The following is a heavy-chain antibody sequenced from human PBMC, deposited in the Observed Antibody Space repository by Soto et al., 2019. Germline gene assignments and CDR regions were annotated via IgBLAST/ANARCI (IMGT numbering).Heavy chain of an antibody. D-gene: IGHD2-15*01. J-gene: IGHJ6*03. CDR1: GFSLNTSAVG. CDR2: VYWDDDK. CDR3: SHVLGYCSSVTCYHSVDYMDV. Sequence: QITLKESGPTLVKPTQTLMLTCTFSGFSLNTSAVGVGWIRQPPGKALEWLALVYWDDDKLYSPSLKSRLTITKDTSKNQVVLTMTNMDPVDTATYFCSHVLGYCSSVTCYHSVDYMDVWGKGTTVTVSS. V-gene: IGHV2-5*02.